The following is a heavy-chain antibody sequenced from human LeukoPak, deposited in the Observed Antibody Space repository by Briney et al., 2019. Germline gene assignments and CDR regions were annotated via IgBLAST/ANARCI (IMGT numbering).Heavy chain of an antibody. V-gene: IGHV4-34*01. CDR2: INHSGST. D-gene: IGHD3-3*01. CDR3: ARGSRGYYDFWSGYYTYYFDY. CDR1: GGSFSGCY. J-gene: IGHJ4*02. Sequence: SETLSLTCAVYGGSFSGCYWSWIRQPPGKGLEWIGEINHSGSTNYNPSLKSRVTISVDTSKNQFSLKLSSVTAADTAVYYCARGSRGYYDFWSGYYTYYFDYWGQGTWSPSPQ.